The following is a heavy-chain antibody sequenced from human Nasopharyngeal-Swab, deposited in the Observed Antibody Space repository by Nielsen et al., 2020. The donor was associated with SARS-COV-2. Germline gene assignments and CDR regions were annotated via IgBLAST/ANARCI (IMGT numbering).Heavy chain of an antibody. V-gene: IGHV3-9*01. CDR3: AKAAAYCTNGVCYTFDY. CDR1: GFTFDDYA. CDR2: ITWNSGYI. J-gene: IGHJ4*02. D-gene: IGHD2-8*01. Sequence: GGSLRLSCAASGFTFDDYAIHWVRQVPGKGLEWVSGITWNSGYIAYADSVKGRFTISRDNAKNSLYLQMNSLRAEDTALYYCAKAAAYCTNGVCYTFDYWGQGTLVTVSS.